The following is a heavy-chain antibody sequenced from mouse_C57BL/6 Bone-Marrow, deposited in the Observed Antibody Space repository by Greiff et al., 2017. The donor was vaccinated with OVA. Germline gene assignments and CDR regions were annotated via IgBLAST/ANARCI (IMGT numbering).Heavy chain of an antibody. J-gene: IGHJ2*01. Sequence: ESGPGLVKPSQSLSLTCSVTGYSITSGYYWNWIRQFPGNKLEWMGYISYDGSNNYNPSLKNRISITRDTSKNQFFLKLNSVTTEDTATYYCARKPYYSNYLDYWGQGTTLTVSS. D-gene: IGHD2-5*01. V-gene: IGHV3-6*01. CDR2: ISYDGSN. CDR3: ARKPYYSNYLDY. CDR1: GYSITSGYY.